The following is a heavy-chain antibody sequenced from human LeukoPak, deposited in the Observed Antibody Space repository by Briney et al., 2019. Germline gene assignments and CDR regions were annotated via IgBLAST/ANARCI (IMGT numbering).Heavy chain of an antibody. V-gene: IGHV3-48*01. CDR1: GFTFSSYS. Sequence: GGSLRLSCAASGFTFSSYSMNWVRQAPGKGLEWVSYISSSSSTIYYADSVKGRFTISRDNAKNSLYLQMNSLRAEDTAVYYCARGARGSGTASDSWGQGTLVTVSS. CDR2: ISSSSSTI. D-gene: IGHD3-10*01. CDR3: ARGARGSGTASDS. J-gene: IGHJ4*02.